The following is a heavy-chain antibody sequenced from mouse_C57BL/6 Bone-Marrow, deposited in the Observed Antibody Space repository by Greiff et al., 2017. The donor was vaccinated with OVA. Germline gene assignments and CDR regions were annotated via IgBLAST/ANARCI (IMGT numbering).Heavy chain of an antibody. CDR1: GYAFSSYW. D-gene: IGHD2-4*01. V-gene: IGHV1-80*01. Sequence: VQLKQSGAELVKPGASVKISCKASGYAFSSYWMNWVKQRPGKGLEWIGQIYPGDGDTKYNGKFKGKATLTADKSSSTAYMQLISLTSEDSAVYFCARSGGLRRFAYWGQGTLVTVSA. CDR3: ARSGGLRRFAY. J-gene: IGHJ3*01. CDR2: IYPGDGDT.